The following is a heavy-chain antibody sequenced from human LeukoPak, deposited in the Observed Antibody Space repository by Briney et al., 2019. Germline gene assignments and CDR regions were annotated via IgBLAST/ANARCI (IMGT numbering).Heavy chain of an antibody. V-gene: IGHV3-15*01. D-gene: IGHD3-22*01. Sequence: GGSLRLSCAASGFXFSNAWISWVRQAPGKGQEWVGRIKSKTDGGTTDYAAPVKGRFTISRDDSQNTLYLQMNSLKTEDTAVYYCITGPRHYYDSSEVFLTGYWGQGTLVTVSS. CDR1: GFXFSNAW. CDR3: ITGPRHYYDSSEVFLTGY. CDR2: IKSKTDGGTT. J-gene: IGHJ4*02.